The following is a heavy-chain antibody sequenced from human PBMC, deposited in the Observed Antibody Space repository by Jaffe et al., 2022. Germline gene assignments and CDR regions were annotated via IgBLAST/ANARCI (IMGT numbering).Heavy chain of an antibody. CDR1: GYNFPNYW. Sequence: EVQLVQSGAEVKKPGESLKISCKGSGYNFPNYWIGWVRQMPGKGLEWMGIIYPGNSDARYSPSFQGQVTFSADKSISTAYLQWSSLKASDTAMYYCARRYCSDTSCNSWTLQQWGQGTLVTVSS. J-gene: IGHJ1*01. CDR3: ARRYCSDTSCNSWTLQQ. D-gene: IGHD2-15*01. V-gene: IGHV5-51*03. CDR2: IYPGNSDA.